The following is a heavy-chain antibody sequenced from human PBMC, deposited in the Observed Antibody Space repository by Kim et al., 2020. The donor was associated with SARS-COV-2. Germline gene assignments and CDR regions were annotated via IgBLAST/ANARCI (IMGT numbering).Heavy chain of an antibody. Sequence: SETLSLTCTVSGGSISSGGYYWSWIRQHPGKGLEWIGYIYYSGSTYYNPSLKSRVTISVDTSKNQFSLKPSSVTAADTAVYYCATLSSAYYEVRLGGSYYFDYWGQGTLVTVSS. CDR1: GGSISSGGYY. J-gene: IGHJ4*02. CDR2: IYYSGST. CDR3: ATLSSAYYEVRLGGSYYFDY. D-gene: IGHD1-26*01. V-gene: IGHV4-31*03.